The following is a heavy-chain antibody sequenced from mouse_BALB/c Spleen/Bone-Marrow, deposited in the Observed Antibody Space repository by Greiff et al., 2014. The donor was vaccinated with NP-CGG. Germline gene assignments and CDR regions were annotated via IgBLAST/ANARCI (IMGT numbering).Heavy chain of an antibody. J-gene: IGHJ2*01. V-gene: IGHV14-3*02. D-gene: IGHD2-3*01. CDR3: ARGGLYDCSDY. Sequence: VQLKESGAELVKPGASVKLSCTASGFNIKDTYMHWVKQRPEQGLEWIGRIDPANGNTKYDPKFQGKATITADTSSNTAYLQLSSLTSEDTAVYYCARGGLYDCSDYWGQGTTLTVSS. CDR1: GFNIKDTY. CDR2: IDPANGNT.